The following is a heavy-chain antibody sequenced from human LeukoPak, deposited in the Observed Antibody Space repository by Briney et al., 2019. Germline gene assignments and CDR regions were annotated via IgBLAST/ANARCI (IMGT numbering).Heavy chain of an antibody. J-gene: IGHJ4*02. CDR1: GFTFSSYW. D-gene: IGHD3-22*01. Sequence: GSLRLSCAASGFTFSSYWMNWVRQDPGKGLGWVSSISSSSSYIYYADSVKGRFTISRDNAKNSLYLQMNSLRAEDTAVYYCARGDSSGYYYGFDYWGQGTLVTVSS. CDR3: ARGDSSGYYYGFDY. CDR2: ISSSSSYI. V-gene: IGHV3-21*01.